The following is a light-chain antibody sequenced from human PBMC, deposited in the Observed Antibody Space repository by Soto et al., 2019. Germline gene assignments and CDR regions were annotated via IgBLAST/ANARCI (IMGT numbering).Light chain of an antibody. CDR3: QQANSFLLS. V-gene: IGKV1-12*01. Sequence: DIQMTQSPSSVSASVGDRVSITCRASQGISNWLAWYQQKPGRAPKLLIYTGSSLQSGVPSRFSGTGSGTDFTLTISSLQPEDVATYYWQQANSFLLSCGGGTKVEIK. CDR2: TGS. J-gene: IGKJ4*01. CDR1: QGISNW.